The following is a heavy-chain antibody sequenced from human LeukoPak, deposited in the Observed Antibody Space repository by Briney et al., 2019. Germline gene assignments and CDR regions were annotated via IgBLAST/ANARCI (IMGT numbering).Heavy chain of an antibody. J-gene: IGHJ4*02. CDR1: GFTFSSYA. CDR3: ATEGAYGSGPNDY. V-gene: IGHV3-21*01. D-gene: IGHD3-10*01. Sequence: PGGSLRLSCAASGFTFSSYAMSWVRQAPGKGLEWVSSISSSNSYIYYADSMKGRFTISRDNAKNSLYLQMNSLRAEDTAVYYCATEGAYGSGPNDYWGPGTLVTVSS. CDR2: ISSSNSYI.